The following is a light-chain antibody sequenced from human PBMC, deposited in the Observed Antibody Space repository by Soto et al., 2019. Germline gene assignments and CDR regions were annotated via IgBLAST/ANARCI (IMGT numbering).Light chain of an antibody. Sequence: DIQMTQSPSTLSASVGDRVTITCRASQSISSWLAWYQQKPGKAPKLLIYDAFSLKSGVSSRFSGSRSGTEFALTISSLQPDDPATYYCQQYDSPPPTFGQGTKVDIK. CDR2: DAF. V-gene: IGKV1-5*01. CDR3: QQYDSPPPT. CDR1: QSISSW. J-gene: IGKJ1*01.